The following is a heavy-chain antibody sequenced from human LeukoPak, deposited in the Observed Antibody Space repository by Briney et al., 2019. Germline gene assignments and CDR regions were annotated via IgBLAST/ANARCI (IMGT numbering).Heavy chain of an antibody. Sequence: GGSLRLSCAASGFTFSSYWMNWVRQAPGKGLVWVSRIASDGSSTTYSDSVKGRFSISRDNAKNTLYLQMNSLRVEDTAVYYCARGRPHGNDYWGQGTLVTVSS. V-gene: IGHV3-74*01. J-gene: IGHJ4*02. CDR1: GFTFSSYW. D-gene: IGHD4-23*01. CDR2: IASDGSST. CDR3: ARGRPHGNDY.